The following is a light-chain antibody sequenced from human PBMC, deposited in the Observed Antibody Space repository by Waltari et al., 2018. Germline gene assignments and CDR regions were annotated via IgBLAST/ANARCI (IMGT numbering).Light chain of an antibody. V-gene: IGLV8-61*01. CDR1: SGSVSTSSY. CDR3: VLYMGSGISV. Sequence: QTVVTQEPSFSVSPGGTVTLTCGLSSGSVSTSSYPSWYQQTPGQAPRTLIYTTNPRASGVPDRFSGSILGNKAALTITGAQADDESDYYCVLYMGSGISVFGSGTKVTVL. CDR2: TTN. J-gene: IGLJ6*01.